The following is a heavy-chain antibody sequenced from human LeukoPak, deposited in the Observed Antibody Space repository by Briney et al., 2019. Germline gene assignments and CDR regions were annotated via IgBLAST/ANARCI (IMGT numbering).Heavy chain of an antibody. J-gene: IGHJ6*02. Sequence: GGSLRLSCAASGFTFSSYAMSWVRQVPGKGLEWVSAISGSGGSTYYADSVKGRFTISRDNSKNTLYLQMNSLRAEDTAVYYCAKGGSAPTFLGYYYGMDVWGQGTTVTVSS. CDR1: GFTFSSYA. V-gene: IGHV3-23*01. CDR3: AKGGSAPTFLGYYYGMDV. D-gene: IGHD7-27*01. CDR2: ISGSGGST.